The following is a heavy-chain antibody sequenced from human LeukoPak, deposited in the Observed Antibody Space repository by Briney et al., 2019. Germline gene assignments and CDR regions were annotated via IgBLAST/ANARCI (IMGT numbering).Heavy chain of an antibody. V-gene: IGHV4-59*01. J-gene: IGHJ4*02. CDR3: ARVTSPFGTLFDY. CDR2: IYYSGST. D-gene: IGHD3-16*01. Sequence: SETPSLTCTVSGGSISSYYWSWIRQPPGKGLEWIGYIYYSGSTNYNPSLKSRVTISVDTSKNQFSLKLSSVTAADTAVYYCARVTSPFGTLFDYWGQGTLVTVSS. CDR1: GGSISSYY.